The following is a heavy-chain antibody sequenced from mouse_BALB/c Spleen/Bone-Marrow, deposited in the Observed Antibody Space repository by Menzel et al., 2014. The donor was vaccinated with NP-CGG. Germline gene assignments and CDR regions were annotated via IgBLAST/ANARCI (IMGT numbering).Heavy chain of an antibody. CDR3: TREGNWDDFDY. Sequence: DVKLQESGGGLVQPGGSRKLSCAASGFTFSSFGMHWVRQAPEKGLEWVAYISSGSSTNFYADTLKGQFTVSRDNPKNTLFLQMTSLRSEDTAMYYCTREGNWDDFDYWGQGTTLTVSS. D-gene: IGHD4-1*01. J-gene: IGHJ2*01. CDR2: ISSGSSTN. V-gene: IGHV5-17*02. CDR1: GFTFSSFG.